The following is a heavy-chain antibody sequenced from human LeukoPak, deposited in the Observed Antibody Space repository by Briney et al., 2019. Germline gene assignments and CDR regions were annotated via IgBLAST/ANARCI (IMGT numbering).Heavy chain of an antibody. J-gene: IGHJ6*03. CDR2: ISGSGGST. CDR3: AKGSRPGYSYGPREYYYYMDV. CDR1: GFTFSSYA. V-gene: IGHV3-23*01. Sequence: GGSLRLSCAASGFTFSSYAMSWVRQAPGKGLEWVSAISGSGGSTFYADSVKGRFTISRDNSKNTLYLQMNSLRAEDTAVYYCAKGSRPGYSYGPREYYYYMDVWGKGTTVTVSS. D-gene: IGHD5-18*01.